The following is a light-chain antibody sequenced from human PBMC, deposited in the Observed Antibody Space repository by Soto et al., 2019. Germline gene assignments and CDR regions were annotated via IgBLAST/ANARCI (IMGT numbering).Light chain of an antibody. CDR3: GTWDSRLSGVL. CDR2: DTN. Sequence: QSVLTQPPSVSAASGQTVTVSCSGNKSNVGRNYVSWYQQFPGTAPRLLIYDTNKRPSGIPGRFSGSKSGTSATLGITGLQTGDEAIYYCGTWDSRLSGVLFGGGTQLTVL. CDR1: KSNVGRNY. V-gene: IGLV1-51*01. J-gene: IGLJ2*01.